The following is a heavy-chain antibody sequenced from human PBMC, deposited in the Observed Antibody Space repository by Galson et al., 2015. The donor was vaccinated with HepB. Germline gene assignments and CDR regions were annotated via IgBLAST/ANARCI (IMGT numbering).Heavy chain of an antibody. D-gene: IGHD2-2*02. V-gene: IGHV3-33*03. CDR1: GFTFNTYG. J-gene: IGHJ3*01. Sequence: SLRLSCATSGFTFNTYGIHWVRQAPGKGLEWVAVLGNHELYADSVRGRFTISSADSKNTVWLQMSTLRAEDTAVYYCAGRPDQLSYLLWGQGTMVTVSS. CDR2: LGNHE. CDR3: AGRPDQLSYLL.